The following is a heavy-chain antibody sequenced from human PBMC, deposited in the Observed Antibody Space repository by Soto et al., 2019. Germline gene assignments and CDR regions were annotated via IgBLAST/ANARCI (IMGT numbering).Heavy chain of an antibody. CDR2: INAGNGNT. D-gene: IGHD6-19*01. Sequence: GASVKASWTASGDGFTSYARHCVRQAPGQRLEWMGWINAGNGNTKYSQKFQGRVTITRDTSASTAYMELSSLRSEDTAVYYCARGVAGPLHWFDPWGQGTLLTVSS. V-gene: IGHV1-3*01. J-gene: IGHJ5*02. CDR1: GDGFTSYA. CDR3: ARGVAGPLHWFDP.